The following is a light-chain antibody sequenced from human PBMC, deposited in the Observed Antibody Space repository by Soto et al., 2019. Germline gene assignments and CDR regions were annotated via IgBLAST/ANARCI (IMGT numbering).Light chain of an antibody. Sequence: QSVLTQPPSVSGAPGQRVTISCTGSSSNIGAGYEAHWYQQVPGTAPKLLIYENNNRPSGVPDRFSGSKSGTSASLAIARLQAEDEAEYYCQSYDSSLSGYVFGTGTKLTVL. CDR2: ENN. CDR3: QSYDSSLSGYV. J-gene: IGLJ1*01. V-gene: IGLV1-40*01. CDR1: SSNIGAGYE.